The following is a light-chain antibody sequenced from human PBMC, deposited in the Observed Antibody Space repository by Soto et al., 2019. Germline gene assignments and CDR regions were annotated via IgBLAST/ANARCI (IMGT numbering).Light chain of an antibody. CDR2: EVS. V-gene: IGLV2-14*01. J-gene: IGLJ1*01. CDR1: SSDVGGYNY. Sequence: QSALTQPASVSGSPGQSITISCTGTSSDVGGYNYVSWYQQQPGKAPKLMIYEVSNRPSGVSNRFSGSKSGNTASLTISGLQAEDEADYYCSSYTSSSPLVFGTGTKLTVL. CDR3: SSYTSSSPLV.